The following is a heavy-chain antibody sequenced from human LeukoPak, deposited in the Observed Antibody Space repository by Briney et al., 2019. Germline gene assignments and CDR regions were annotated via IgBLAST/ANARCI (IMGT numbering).Heavy chain of an antibody. CDR2: ISYDGSNK. D-gene: IGHD3-10*01. Sequence: GGSLRLSCAASGFTFSSYAMHWVRQAPGKGLEWVAVISYDGSNKYYADSVKGRFTISRDNSKNTLYLQMNSLRAEDTAVYYCASTMYYGSGSRNYWGQGTLVTVSS. CDR3: ASTMYYGSGSRNY. J-gene: IGHJ4*02. CDR1: GFTFSSYA. V-gene: IGHV3-30*04.